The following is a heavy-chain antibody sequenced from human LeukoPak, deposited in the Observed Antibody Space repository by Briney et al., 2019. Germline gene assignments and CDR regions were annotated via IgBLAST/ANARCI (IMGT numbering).Heavy chain of an antibody. CDR3: AKGGGKYGDYYYYGMDV. Sequence: GGSLRLSCAASGFTFSSYGMHWVRQAPGKGLEWVAVISYDGSNKYYADSVKGRFTISRDNSKNTLYLQMNSLRAEDTAVYYCAKGGGKYGDYYYYGMDVWGQGTTVTVSS. CDR2: ISYDGSNK. CDR1: GFTFSSYG. J-gene: IGHJ6*02. V-gene: IGHV3-30*18. D-gene: IGHD4-17*01.